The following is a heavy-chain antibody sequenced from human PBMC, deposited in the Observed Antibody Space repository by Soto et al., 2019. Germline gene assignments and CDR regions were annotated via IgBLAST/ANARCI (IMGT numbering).Heavy chain of an antibody. CDR2: ISWNSGSI. D-gene: IGHD2-15*01. J-gene: IGHJ4*02. Sequence: EVQLVESGGGLVQPGRSLRLSCAAFGFTFDDYAMHWVRQAPGKGLEWVSGISWNSGSIGYADSVKGRFTISRDNAKNSLYLQMNSLRAEDTALYYCAKDTSSPQVVAATFDYWGQGTLVTVSS. CDR3: AKDTSSPQVVAATFDY. V-gene: IGHV3-9*01. CDR1: GFTFDDYA.